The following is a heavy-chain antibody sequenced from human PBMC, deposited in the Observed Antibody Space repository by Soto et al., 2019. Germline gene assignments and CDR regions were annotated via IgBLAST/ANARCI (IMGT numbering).Heavy chain of an antibody. D-gene: IGHD2-21*02. CDR2: MNPNSGDT. CDR1: GYTFTSYD. J-gene: IGHJ4*02. Sequence: QVQLVQSGAEVKKPGASVKVSCKASGYTFTSYDINWVRQATGQGPEWMGWMNPNSGDTHYAQTFQGRVTMTRNTSMCTAYMELSSLRSEDTAMYYCARWYGGNSGDYWGQGTLVTVSS. CDR3: ARWYGGNSGDY. V-gene: IGHV1-8*01.